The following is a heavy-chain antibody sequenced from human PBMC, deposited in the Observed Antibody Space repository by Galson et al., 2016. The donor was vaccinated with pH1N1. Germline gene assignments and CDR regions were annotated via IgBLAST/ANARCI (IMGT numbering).Heavy chain of an antibody. Sequence: QSGAEVKKPGESLRISCKGSGYSFTSYWINWVRQIPGKVLEWKGRHDPSDSYTHYTPSFQGHVTISADKSNSTAYLQWSSLKASVTAMYYCARFNDADSADNAFDIWGQGTMVTVSS. CDR2: HDPSDSYT. D-gene: IGHD1-1*01. CDR1: GYSFTSYW. CDR3: ARFNDADSADNAFDI. J-gene: IGHJ3*02. V-gene: IGHV5-10-1*01.